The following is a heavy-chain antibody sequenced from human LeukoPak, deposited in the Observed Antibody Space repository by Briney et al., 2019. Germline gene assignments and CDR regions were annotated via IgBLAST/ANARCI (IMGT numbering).Heavy chain of an antibody. CDR1: GGSISSGDYY. Sequence: SQTLSLTCTVSGGSISSGDYYWSWLRQPPGKGLEWIVYIYYSGSTYYNPSLKSRVTISVDTSKNQFSLKLSSVTAADTAVYYCARDSPPYWGAGGIDYWGQGTLVTVSS. CDR3: ARDSPPYWGAGGIDY. J-gene: IGHJ4*02. V-gene: IGHV4-30-4*01. CDR2: IYYSGST. D-gene: IGHD1-26*01.